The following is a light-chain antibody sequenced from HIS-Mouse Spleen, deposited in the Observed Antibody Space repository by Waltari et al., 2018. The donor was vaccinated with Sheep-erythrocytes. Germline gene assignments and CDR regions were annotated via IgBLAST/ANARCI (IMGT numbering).Light chain of an antibody. CDR3: CSYAGSYNYV. Sequence: QSALTQPRSASGSPRQSVTISCTGTSSDVGRHNSVSWYQQHPRKAPKLMIYDVSKRPSGVPDRFSGSKSGNTASLTISGLQAEDEADYYCCSYAGSYNYVFGTGTKVTVL. V-gene: IGLV2-11*01. CDR2: DVS. CDR1: SSDVGRHNS. J-gene: IGLJ1*01.